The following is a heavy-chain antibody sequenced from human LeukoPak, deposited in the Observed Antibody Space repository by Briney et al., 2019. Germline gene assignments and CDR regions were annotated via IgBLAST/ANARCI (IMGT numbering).Heavy chain of an antibody. CDR1: GGSISSSSYY. V-gene: IGHV4-39*07. CDR3: ARLENWCSSGWYAWFDP. CDR2: IYYSGST. J-gene: IGHJ5*02. Sequence: SETLSLTCTVSGGSISSSSYYWGWIRQPPGKGLEWIGSIYYSGSTNYNPSLKSRVTISLDTSKNQFSLKLSSVTAADTAVYYCARLENWCSSGWYAWFDPWGQGTLVTVSS. D-gene: IGHD6-19*01.